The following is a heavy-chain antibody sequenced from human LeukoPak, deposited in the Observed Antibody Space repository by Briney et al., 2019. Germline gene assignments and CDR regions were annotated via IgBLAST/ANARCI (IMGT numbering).Heavy chain of an antibody. Sequence: SETLSLTCAVYGGSFSGYYWSWLRQPPGKGLEWIGEINHSGSTNYNPSLKSRVTISVDTSKNQFFLKLSSVTAADTAVYYCARGIAAAAHDYWGQGTLVTVSS. CDR2: INHSGST. CDR3: ARGIAAAAHDY. D-gene: IGHD6-13*01. V-gene: IGHV4-34*01. CDR1: GGSFSGYY. J-gene: IGHJ4*02.